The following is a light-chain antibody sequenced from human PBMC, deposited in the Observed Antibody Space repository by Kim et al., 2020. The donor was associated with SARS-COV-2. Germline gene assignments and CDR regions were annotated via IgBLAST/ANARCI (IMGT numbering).Light chain of an antibody. V-gene: IGLV1-44*01. CDR2: SNS. J-gene: IGLJ1*01. CDR1: TSNIGSNT. CDR3: AAWDDSLNGHV. Sequence: GQRLTISCSGSTSNIGSNTVNWYQQLPGTAPELLIYSNSQRPSGVPDRFSGSKSGTSASLAISRLQSEDEADYYCAAWDDSLNGHVFGTGTKVTVL.